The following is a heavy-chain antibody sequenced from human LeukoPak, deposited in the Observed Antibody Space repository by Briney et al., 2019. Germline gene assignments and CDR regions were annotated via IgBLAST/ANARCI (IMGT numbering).Heavy chain of an antibody. J-gene: IGHJ4*02. CDR1: GYTFTDYY. CDR3: AREGPIVGATHLVDY. CDR2: INPNSGGT. V-gene: IGHV1-2*02. Sequence: ASVKVSCKAYGYTFTDYYMHCVRQAPGQGLEWMGWINPNSGGTNYAQKFQGRVTMTRDTSISTAYMELSRLRSDDTAVYYCAREGPIVGATHLVDYWGQGTLVTVSS. D-gene: IGHD1-26*01.